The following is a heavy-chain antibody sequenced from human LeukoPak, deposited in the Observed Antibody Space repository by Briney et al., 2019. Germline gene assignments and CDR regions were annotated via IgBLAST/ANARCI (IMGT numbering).Heavy chain of an antibody. Sequence: GGSLRLSCAASGFTFSSYGMSWVRQAPGKGLEWVSSIGSDGANTYQTDSVKGRFTTSRDNSKNTLYLQMNSLRVEDTAIYLCAKDYFNFQFLPFDSWGQGTLVAVSS. D-gene: IGHD3-10*01. J-gene: IGHJ4*02. CDR2: IGSDGANT. CDR3: AKDYFNFQFLPFDS. CDR1: GFTFSSYG. V-gene: IGHV3-23*01.